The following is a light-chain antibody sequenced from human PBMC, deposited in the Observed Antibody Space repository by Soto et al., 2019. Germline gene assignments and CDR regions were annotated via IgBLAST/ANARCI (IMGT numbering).Light chain of an antibody. Sequence: EIVLTQSPGTLSLSPGERATLSCRASQSVSSSYLACYQQTPGQAPRLLIYGASSRATGIPDRFSGSGSGTDFTLTISRLEPEDFAVYYCQQYGSSRFFGGGTKVEIK. V-gene: IGKV3-20*01. CDR2: GAS. J-gene: IGKJ4*01. CDR3: QQYGSSRF. CDR1: QSVSSSY.